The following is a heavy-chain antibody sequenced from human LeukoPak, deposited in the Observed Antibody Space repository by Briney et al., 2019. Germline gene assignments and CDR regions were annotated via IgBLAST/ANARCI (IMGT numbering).Heavy chain of an antibody. CDR3: ESNYYGSGSLDY. CDR2: IYYSGST. CDR1: GASISSYY. D-gene: IGHD3-10*01. V-gene: IGHV4-59*08. Sequence: SETLSLTCTVSGASISSYYWTWIRQPPGKKLEWIGYIYYSGSTNYNPSLKSRVTISVDTSKNQFSLKLSSVTAADTAVYYCESNYYGSGSLDYWGQGTLVTVSS. J-gene: IGHJ4*02.